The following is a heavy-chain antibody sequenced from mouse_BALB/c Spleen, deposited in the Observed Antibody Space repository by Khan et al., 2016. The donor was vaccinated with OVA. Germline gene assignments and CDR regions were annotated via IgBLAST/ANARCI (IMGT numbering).Heavy chain of an antibody. Sequence: EVKLLESGPGLVKPSQSLSLTCTVTGYSITSGYGWNWIRQFPGNKLEWMGYISYSGSTNYNPSLKSRISITPDTSKNQFFLQLNSVTTEDTATYYCARAARINYWGQGTTLTVSS. CDR1: GYSITSGYG. J-gene: IGHJ2*01. CDR3: ARAARINY. D-gene: IGHD1-2*01. CDR2: ISYSGST. V-gene: IGHV3-2*02.